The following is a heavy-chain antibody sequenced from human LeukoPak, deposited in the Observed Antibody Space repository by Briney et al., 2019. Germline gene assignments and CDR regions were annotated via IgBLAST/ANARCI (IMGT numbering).Heavy chain of an antibody. CDR2: IIPIFGTA. V-gene: IGHV1-69*13. Sequence: SVKVSCKASGGTFSSYAISWVRQAPGQGLEWMGGIIPIFGTANYAQKFQGRVTITADESTSTAYMELSSLRSEDTAVYYCAREKKDYYDSSGRDAFDIWGQGTMVTVSS. CDR1: GGTFSSYA. J-gene: IGHJ3*02. D-gene: IGHD3-22*01. CDR3: AREKKDYYDSSGRDAFDI.